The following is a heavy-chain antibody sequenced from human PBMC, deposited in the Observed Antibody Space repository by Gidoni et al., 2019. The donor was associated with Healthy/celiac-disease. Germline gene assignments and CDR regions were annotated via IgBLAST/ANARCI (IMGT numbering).Heavy chain of an antibody. CDR2: IYYSGST. V-gene: IGHV4-39*07. J-gene: IGHJ6*02. CDR1: GGSISSSSYY. Sequence: QLQLQESGPGLVKPSETLSLTCTVSGGSISSSSYYWGWIRQPPGKGLEWIGSIYYSGSTYYNPSLKSRVTISVDTSKNQFSLKLSSVTAADTAVYYCATENYYYYGMDVWGQGTTVTVSS. CDR3: ATENYYYYGMDV.